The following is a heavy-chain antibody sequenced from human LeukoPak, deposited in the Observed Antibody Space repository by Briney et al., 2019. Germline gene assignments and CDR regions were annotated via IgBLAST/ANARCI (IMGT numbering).Heavy chain of an antibody. D-gene: IGHD4-11*01. V-gene: IGHV4-38-2*01. CDR1: GYSISSGYY. Sequence: SETLSLTCAVSGYSISSGYYWGWIRQPPGKGLEWIGSIYQSGSTYYNPSLKSRVTISVDTSKNQFSLKLSSVTAADTAVYYCARLDTVIISCDYWGQGTLVTVSS. J-gene: IGHJ4*02. CDR3: ARLDTVIISCDY. CDR2: IYQSGST.